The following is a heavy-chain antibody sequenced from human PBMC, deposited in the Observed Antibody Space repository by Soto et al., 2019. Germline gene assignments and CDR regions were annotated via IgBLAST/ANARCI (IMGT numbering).Heavy chain of an antibody. Sequence: QVQLVESGGGVVQPGRSLRLSCAASGFTFSSYGMHWVRQAPGKGLEWVAVISYDGSNKYYADSVKGRFTISRDNSKNTLYLQMNSLRAEDTAVYYCAKDYYDSNGMDVWGQGTTVTFSS. J-gene: IGHJ6*02. CDR1: GFTFSSYG. D-gene: IGHD3-10*01. CDR2: ISYDGSNK. CDR3: AKDYYDSNGMDV. V-gene: IGHV3-30*18.